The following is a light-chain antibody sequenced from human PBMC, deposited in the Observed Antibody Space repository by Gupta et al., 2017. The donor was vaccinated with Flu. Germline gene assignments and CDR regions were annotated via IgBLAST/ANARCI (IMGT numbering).Light chain of an antibody. CDR3: CSYAGSTTLGV. V-gene: IGLV2-23*01. CDR1: SSDVGSYTL. CDR2: EGS. J-gene: IGLJ3*02. Sequence: QSALTQPASVSGSPGQSITISCTGTSSDVGSYTLVSWYQQHPGKAPILMIYEGSKRPSGVSNRFSGSKSGNTASLTISGLQAEDEADYYCCSYAGSTTLGVFGGGTKLTVL.